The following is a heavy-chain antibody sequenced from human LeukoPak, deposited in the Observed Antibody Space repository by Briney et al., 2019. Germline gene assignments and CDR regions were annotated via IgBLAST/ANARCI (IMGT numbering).Heavy chain of an antibody. CDR1: GFTFSSYW. J-gene: IGHJ4*02. V-gene: IGHV3-30*02. CDR2: IQYDGSNK. D-gene: IGHD2-15*01. Sequence: GGSLRLSCAASGFTFSSYWMSWFRQAPGKGLEWVAFIQYDGSNKYYADSVKGRFTISIDNSKNTLYLQMNSLRAEDTAMYYCAKDPTSSGGTCYFGYWGQGTLVTVSS. CDR3: AKDPTSSGGTCYFGY.